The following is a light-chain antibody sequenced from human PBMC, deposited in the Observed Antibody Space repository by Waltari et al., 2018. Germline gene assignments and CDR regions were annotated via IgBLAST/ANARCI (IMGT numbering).Light chain of an antibody. J-gene: IGKJ1*01. V-gene: IGKV3-15*01. CDR2: GAS. CDR1: QSVGSK. CDR3: QQYSYWPRT. Sequence: ETVMTQSPATLSVSPGERATLSCRASQSVGSKLAWYQQKPGQAPRLLIYGASTRATDIPARFSGGGSGTEFTLIISSLQSEDFAVYFCQQYSYWPRTFGRGTKVEIK.